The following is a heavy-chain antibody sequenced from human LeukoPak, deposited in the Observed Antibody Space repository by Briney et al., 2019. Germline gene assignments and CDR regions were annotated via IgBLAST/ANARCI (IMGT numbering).Heavy chain of an antibody. Sequence: PGGSLRLSCAASGFTLSSNYMSWVRQAPGKGLEWVSVIYSGGSTYYADSVKGRFTISRDNSKNTLYLQMNSLRAGDTAVYYCARARGYGDYVDYWGQGTLVTVSS. V-gene: IGHV3-53*01. D-gene: IGHD4-17*01. CDR3: ARARGYGDYVDY. CDR2: IYSGGST. CDR1: GFTLSSNY. J-gene: IGHJ4*02.